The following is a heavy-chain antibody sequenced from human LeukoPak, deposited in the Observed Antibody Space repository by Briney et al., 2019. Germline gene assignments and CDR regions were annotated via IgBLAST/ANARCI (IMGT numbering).Heavy chain of an antibody. CDR2: ISSSGSTI. Sequence: GGSLTLSCAASGFTFSDYYMSWIRQAPGKGLEWVSYISSSGSTIYYADSVKGRFTISRDNAKNSLYLQMNSLRAEDTAVYYCAREVSHSSTHNWFDPWGQGTLVTVSS. CDR3: AREVSHSSTHNWFDP. V-gene: IGHV3-11*01. J-gene: IGHJ5*02. D-gene: IGHD6-13*01. CDR1: GFTFSDYY.